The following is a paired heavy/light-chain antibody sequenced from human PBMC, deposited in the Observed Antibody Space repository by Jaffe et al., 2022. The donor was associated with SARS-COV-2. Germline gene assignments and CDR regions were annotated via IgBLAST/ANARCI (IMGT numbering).Light chain of an antibody. Sequence: EIVMTQSPATLSVSPGERATLSCRASQNVGGYLAWYQQKPGQAPRLLIYGASTRATGIPARFSGSGSGTEFTLTISSLQSEDFAVYYCQQYNNWPPYTFGQGTKLEIK. V-gene: IGKV3-15*01. CDR2: GAS. J-gene: IGKJ2*01. CDR1: QNVGGY. CDR3: QQYNNWPPYT.
Heavy chain of an antibody. J-gene: IGHJ4*02. Sequence: QVQLVESGGGVVQPGRSLRLSCAASGFTFSSYGMHWVRQAPGKGLEWVAVIAYDGSNKYYADSVKGRFTISRDNSKNTLYLQMNSLRPEDTALYYCVKAYQVWYSSGWYYFDYWGQGTLVTVSS. D-gene: IGHD6-13*01. CDR2: IAYDGSNK. V-gene: IGHV3-30*18. CDR1: GFTFSSYG. CDR3: VKAYQVWYSSGWYYFDY.